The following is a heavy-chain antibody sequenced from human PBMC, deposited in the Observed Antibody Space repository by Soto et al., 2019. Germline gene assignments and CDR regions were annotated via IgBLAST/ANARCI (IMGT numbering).Heavy chain of an antibody. J-gene: IGHJ6*02. D-gene: IGHD3-22*01. CDR3: ARVGDYYDSSGQYYYYRMDV. Sequence: PSETLSLTCAVSGGSISSSNWWRWVRQPPVKGLEWIGEIYHSGSTNYNPSLKSRFTISRDNAKNSLYLQMNSLRAEDTAEYYCARVGDYYDSSGQYYYYRMDVWGQGTTVTVSS. V-gene: IGHV4-4*02. CDR1: GGSISSSNW. CDR2: IYHSGST.